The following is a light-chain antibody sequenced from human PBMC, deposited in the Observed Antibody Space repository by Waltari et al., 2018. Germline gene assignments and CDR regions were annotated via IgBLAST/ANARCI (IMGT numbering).Light chain of an antibody. CDR2: AAF. V-gene: IGKV1-9*01. CDR3: QQLNSYPRT. CDR1: QDISSY. J-gene: IGKJ1*01. Sequence: DIQLTQSPSFLSASVGDRVTITCRASQDISSYLAWYQQKPGKAPKLLIYAAFSLQSGVPPRFSGSGSGSEFTLTISSLQPEDIATYYCQQLNSYPRTFGQGTRVEIK.